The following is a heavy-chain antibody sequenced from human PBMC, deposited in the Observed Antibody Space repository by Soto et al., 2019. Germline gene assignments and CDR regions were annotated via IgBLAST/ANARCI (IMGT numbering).Heavy chain of an antibody. J-gene: IGHJ5*02. CDR3: ARDMSITGTTGDNWFDP. CDR1: GGSISSGDYY. Sequence: ASETLSLTCTVSGGSISSGDYYWSWIRQPPGKGLEWIGYIYYSGSTYYNPSLKSRVTISVDTSKNQFSLKLSSVTAADTAVYYCARDMSITGTTGDNWFDPWGQGTLVTVSS. V-gene: IGHV4-30-4*01. D-gene: IGHD1-20*01. CDR2: IYYSGST.